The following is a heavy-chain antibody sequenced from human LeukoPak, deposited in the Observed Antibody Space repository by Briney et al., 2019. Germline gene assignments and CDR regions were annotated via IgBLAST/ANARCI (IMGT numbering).Heavy chain of an antibody. D-gene: IGHD1-26*01. CDR1: GFSVSSNY. CDR3: ARVVLGVVGTSYDAFDI. Sequence: PGGSLRLSCAPSGFSVSSNYMSWVRQAAEKGLEWVSILYSGGSPYYAESVKGRFTSSRDNSKNTLFLQMNNLGAEDTAMYYCARVVLGVVGTSYDAFDIWGQGTMVTVSS. J-gene: IGHJ3*02. V-gene: IGHV3-66*01. CDR2: LYSGGSP.